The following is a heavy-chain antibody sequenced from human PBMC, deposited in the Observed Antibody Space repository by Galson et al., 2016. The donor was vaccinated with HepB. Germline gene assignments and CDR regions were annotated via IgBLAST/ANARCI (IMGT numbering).Heavy chain of an antibody. D-gene: IGHD5-18*01. CDR3: ASDPRQWQRGYNYGFEY. CDR2: ISYDGDTK. CDR1: GFIFSTYG. V-gene: IGHV3-30*03. Sequence: SLRLSCAASGFIFSTYGMHWVRQAPGKGLEWVAVISYDGDTKYHADSVKGRFTISRDNPKNTLYLQMHRLRFEDTAVYYCASDPRQWQRGYNYGFEYWGQGTLVSVSS. J-gene: IGHJ4*02.